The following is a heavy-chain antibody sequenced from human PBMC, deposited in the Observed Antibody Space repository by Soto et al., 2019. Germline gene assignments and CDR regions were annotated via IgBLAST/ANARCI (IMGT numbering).Heavy chain of an antibody. D-gene: IGHD1-7*01. Sequence: LYSSETLSLTCAVYGGSFSGYYWSWIRQPPGKGLEWIGEINHSGSTNYNPSLKSRVTISVDTSKNQFSLKLSSVTAADTAVYYCARGGRRPGKRITGTKSYYYYGMDVWGQGTTVTVSS. CDR3: ARGGRRPGKRITGTKSYYYYGMDV. CDR1: GGSFSGYY. J-gene: IGHJ6*02. CDR2: INHSGST. V-gene: IGHV4-34*01.